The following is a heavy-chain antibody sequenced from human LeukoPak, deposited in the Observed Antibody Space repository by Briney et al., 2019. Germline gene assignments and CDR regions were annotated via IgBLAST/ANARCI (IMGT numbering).Heavy chain of an antibody. V-gene: IGHV1-69*13. D-gene: IGHD5-18*01. CDR1: GGTFSSYA. J-gene: IGHJ3*02. Sequence: SVKVSCKASGGTFSSYAISWVRQAPGQGLEWMGGIIPIFGTANYAQKFQGRVTITADESTSTAYMELSSLRSEDTAVYYCARAGYSYSYAFDIWGQGTMVTVSS. CDR3: ARAGYSYSYAFDI. CDR2: IIPIFGTA.